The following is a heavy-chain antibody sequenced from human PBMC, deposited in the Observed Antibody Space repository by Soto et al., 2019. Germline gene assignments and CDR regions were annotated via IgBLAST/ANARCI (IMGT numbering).Heavy chain of an antibody. CDR2: FIPIFGTA. CDR1: GGTFSSYA. D-gene: IGHD6-19*01. Sequence: SVKVSCKASGGTFSSYAISWVRRAPGQGLEWMGGFIPIFGTANYAQKFQGRVTITADESTSTAYMELSSLRSEDTAVYYCATRLLTVAGPNYYYYYGMDVWGQGTTVTVS. V-gene: IGHV1-69*13. J-gene: IGHJ6*02. CDR3: ATRLLTVAGPNYYYYYGMDV.